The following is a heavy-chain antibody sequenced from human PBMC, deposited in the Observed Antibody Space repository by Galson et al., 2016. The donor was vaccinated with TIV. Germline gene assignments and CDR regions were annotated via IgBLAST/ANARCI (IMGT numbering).Heavy chain of an antibody. CDR3: ARGGRDGYNYVPEKAIDS. V-gene: IGHV4-34*01. CDR1: GGSFSGYC. D-gene: IGHD5-24*01. CDR2: INHSGST. Sequence: SETLSLTCGVYGGSFSGYCWSWIRQPPGKGLEWIGEINHSGSTNYNPSLKSRVTVSLDTSKNQFSLKLSSVTAADTVVYYCARGGRDGYNYVPEKAIDSWGQGTLVTVSS. J-gene: IGHJ4*02.